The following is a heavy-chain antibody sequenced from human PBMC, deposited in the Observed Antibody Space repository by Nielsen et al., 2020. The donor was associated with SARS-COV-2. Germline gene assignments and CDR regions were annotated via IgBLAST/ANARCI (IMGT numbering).Heavy chain of an antibody. CDR1: GFTFSSYG. CDR3: ARDGPVGATGFDY. D-gene: IGHD1-26*01. J-gene: IGHJ4*02. CDR2: IWYDGSNK. V-gene: IGHV3-33*01. Sequence: RGSLRLSCAASGFTFSSYGMHWVRQAPGKGLEWVAVIWYDGSNKYYADSVKGRFTISRDNSKNTLYLQMNSLRAEDTAVYYCARDGPVGATGFDYWGQGTLVTVSS.